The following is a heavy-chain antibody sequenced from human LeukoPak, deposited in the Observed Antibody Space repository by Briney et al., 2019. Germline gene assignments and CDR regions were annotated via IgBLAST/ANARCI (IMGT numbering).Heavy chain of an antibody. CDR2: IRYDGSDK. CDR1: GFTFSSYG. CDR3: AGGHYSHSGGAFDI. J-gene: IGHJ3*02. V-gene: IGHV3-30*02. Sequence: GGSLGLSCAASGFTFSSYGMHWVRQAPGKGLEWVAFIRYDGSDKYYTDSVKGRFTISREKDTNSLYLQMNSLRAGDTAVYFCAGGHYSHSGGAFDIWGQGTMVTVSS. D-gene: IGHD3-22*01.